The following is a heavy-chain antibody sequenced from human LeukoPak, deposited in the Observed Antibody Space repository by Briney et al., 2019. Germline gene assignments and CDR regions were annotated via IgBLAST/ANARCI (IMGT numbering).Heavy chain of an antibody. D-gene: IGHD5-24*01. CDR2: IIPILGIA. CDR1: GGTFSSYA. Sequence: VASVKVSCKASGGTFSSYAISWVRQAPGQGLEWMGRIIPILGIANYAQKFQGRVTITTDESTSTAYMELSSLRSEDTAVYYCARGEDGYNPYFDYWGQGTLVTVSS. CDR3: ARGEDGYNPYFDY. J-gene: IGHJ4*02. V-gene: IGHV1-69*04.